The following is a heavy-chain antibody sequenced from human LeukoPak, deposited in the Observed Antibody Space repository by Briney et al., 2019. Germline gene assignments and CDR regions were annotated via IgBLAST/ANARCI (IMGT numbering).Heavy chain of an antibody. V-gene: IGHV4-34*01. CDR1: GGSFSGYY. Sequence: PSETLSLTCAVYGGSFSGYYWSWIRQPPGKGLEWIGEINHSGSTNYNPSLKSRVTISVDTSKNQFSLKLSSVTAADTAVYYCARHARRVTMVRGPVDYWGQGTLVTVSS. J-gene: IGHJ4*02. CDR3: ARHARRVTMVRGPVDY. D-gene: IGHD3-10*01. CDR2: INHSGST.